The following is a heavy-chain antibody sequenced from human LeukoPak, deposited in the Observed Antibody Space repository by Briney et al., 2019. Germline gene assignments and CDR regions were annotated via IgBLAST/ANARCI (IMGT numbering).Heavy chain of an antibody. CDR3: ARVLFGEYFVDAFDI. D-gene: IGHD3-10*02. Sequence: GGSLRLSCAASGFTFSSYAMSWVRQAPGKGLEWVSAISGSGGSTYYADSVKGRFTISRDNSKNTLYLQMNSLRAEDTAVYYCARVLFGEYFVDAFDIWGQGTMVTVSS. V-gene: IGHV3-23*01. CDR1: GFTFSSYA. CDR2: ISGSGGST. J-gene: IGHJ3*02.